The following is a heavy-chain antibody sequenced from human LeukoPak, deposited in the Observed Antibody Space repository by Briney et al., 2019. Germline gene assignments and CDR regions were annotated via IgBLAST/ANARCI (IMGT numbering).Heavy chain of an antibody. D-gene: IGHD3-16*01. J-gene: IGHJ4*02. CDR3: APGGRITFGGEPAYYYDY. V-gene: IGHV1-2*02. CDR2: IDPNSGAT. Sequence: ASVKVSCKASGYTFTGYYMHWVRQAPGQGLEWMGWIDPNSGATNYAQKFQGRVTMTRATPISTVYMELSRLRSDDTAVYYCAPGGRITFGGEPAYYYDYWGQGTLVTVSS. CDR1: GYTFTGYY.